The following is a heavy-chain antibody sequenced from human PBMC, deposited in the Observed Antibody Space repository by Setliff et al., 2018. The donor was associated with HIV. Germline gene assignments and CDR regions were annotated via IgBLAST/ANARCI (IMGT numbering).Heavy chain of an antibody. CDR3: ARDVLDLVISVYGF. CDR1: GGSMSRFY. J-gene: IGHJ4*02. CDR2: VYSTGSI. D-gene: IGHD3-22*01. V-gene: IGHV4-59*01. Sequence: PSETLSLTCTVSGGSMSRFYWTWIRQPPGKGLEWIGFVYSTGSINYSPSFRGRLTISPDTSENQFSLHLTSVTAADTAVYYCARDVLDLVISVYGFWGQGIPVTSPQ.